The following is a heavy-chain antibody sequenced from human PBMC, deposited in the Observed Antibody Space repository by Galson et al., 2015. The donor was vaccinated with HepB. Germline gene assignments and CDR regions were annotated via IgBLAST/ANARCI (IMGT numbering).Heavy chain of an antibody. Sequence: SLRLSCAASGFTFSSYAMSWVRQAPGKGLEWVSAVSGSGGSTDYADSVKGRITISRDNSKNTLYLQMNSLRAEDTAVYYCAKVPTMVRGVWFDPWGQGTLVTVSS. J-gene: IGHJ5*02. CDR3: AKVPTMVRGVWFDP. D-gene: IGHD3-10*01. CDR1: GFTFSSYA. V-gene: IGHV3-23*01. CDR2: VSGSGGST.